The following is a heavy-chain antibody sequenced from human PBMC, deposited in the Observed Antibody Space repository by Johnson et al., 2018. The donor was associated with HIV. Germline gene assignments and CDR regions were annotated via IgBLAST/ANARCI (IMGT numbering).Heavy chain of an antibody. D-gene: IGHD2-15*01. V-gene: IGHV3-66*01. J-gene: IGHJ3*02. CDR2: IYSGGST. Sequence: VQLVESGGGEVQPGGSLRLSCVASGFNFGAYGMNWVRQVPGKGLEWVSVIYSGGSTYYADSAKGRFTISSDNSKNTLYLQMNSLRGEDTAVYYCASRNRGGSCYNAHFDIWGQGTMVTVSS. CDR1: GFNFGAYG. CDR3: ASRNRGGSCYNAHFDI.